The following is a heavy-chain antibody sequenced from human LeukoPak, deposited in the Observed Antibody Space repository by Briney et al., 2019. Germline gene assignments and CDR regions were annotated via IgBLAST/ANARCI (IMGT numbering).Heavy chain of an antibody. D-gene: IGHD1-26*01. V-gene: IGHV6-1*01. Sequence: SQTLSLTCAISGDSVSSNSAAWNWIRQSPSRGLEWLGRTYYRSKWYNDYAVSVKSRITINPDTSKNQFSLQLNSVTPEDTAVYYCARGTLVGATSYYSYGMDVWGQGTTVTVSS. CDR3: ARGTLVGATSYYSYGMDV. CDR2: TYYRSKWYN. J-gene: IGHJ6*02. CDR1: GDSVSSNSAA.